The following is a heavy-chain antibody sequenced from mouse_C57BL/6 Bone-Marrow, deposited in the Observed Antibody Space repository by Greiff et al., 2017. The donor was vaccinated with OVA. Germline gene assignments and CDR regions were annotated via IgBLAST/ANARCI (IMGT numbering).Heavy chain of an antibody. J-gene: IGHJ3*01. CDR2: IYPRSGNT. CDR3: AREGVYYYGSPWFAY. CDR1: GYTFTSYG. D-gene: IGHD1-1*01. V-gene: IGHV1-81*01. Sequence: QVQLQHSGAELARPGASVKLSCKASGYTFTSYGISWVKQRTGQGLEWIGEIYPRSGNTYYNEKFKGKATLTADKSSSTAYMELRSLTSEDSAVYFCAREGVYYYGSPWFAYWGQGTLVTVSA.